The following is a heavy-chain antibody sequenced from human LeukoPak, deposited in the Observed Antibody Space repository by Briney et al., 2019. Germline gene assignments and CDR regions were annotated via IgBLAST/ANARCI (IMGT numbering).Heavy chain of an antibody. D-gene: IGHD3-22*01. J-gene: IGHJ3*02. Sequence: SETLSLTCTVSGGSISSYYWSWIRQPAGTGLEWIGRISTSGSTNYNPSLKSRVTMSVDTSNNQFSLKLSSVTAADTAVYYCARVSHYYDSSGYYYVRAFDIWGQGTMVTVSS. CDR3: ARVSHYYDSSGYYYVRAFDI. CDR2: ISTSGST. CDR1: GGSISSYY. V-gene: IGHV4-4*07.